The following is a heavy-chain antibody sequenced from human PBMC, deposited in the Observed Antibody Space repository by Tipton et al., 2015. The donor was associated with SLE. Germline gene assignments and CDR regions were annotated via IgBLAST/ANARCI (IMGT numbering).Heavy chain of an antibody. CDR3: ARVYPNYGDYEYFQH. D-gene: IGHD4-17*01. CDR2: IYISGSI. V-gene: IGHV4-4*08. Sequence: TLSLTCTVSGNSISSYYWSWIRQSPEKGLEWIGSIYISGSIHYNPSLKSRVTMSVDTSKNQFSLKLSSVTAADTAVYYCARVYPNYGDYEYFQHWGQGTLVTVSS. J-gene: IGHJ1*01. CDR1: GNSISSYY.